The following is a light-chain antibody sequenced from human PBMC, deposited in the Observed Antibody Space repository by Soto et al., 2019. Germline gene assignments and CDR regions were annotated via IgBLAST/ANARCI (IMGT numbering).Light chain of an antibody. CDR3: CSYANTTTV. J-gene: IGLJ3*02. CDR1: SSDITDNKY. V-gene: IGLV2-8*01. CDR2: EGS. Sequence: QSALTQPPSASGSPGQSVTISCTGTSSDITDNKYVSWFQQHPGKAPKVLIYEGSKRPSGVSNRFSGSKSDNTASLTISGLQAEDEADYYCCSYANTTTVFGAGTKLTVL.